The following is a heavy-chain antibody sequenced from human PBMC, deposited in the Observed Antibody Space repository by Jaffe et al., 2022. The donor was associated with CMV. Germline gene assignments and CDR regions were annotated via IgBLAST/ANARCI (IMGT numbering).Heavy chain of an antibody. J-gene: IGHJ4*02. CDR3: TRRGQWELLPDFDY. Sequence: EVQLVESGGGLVQPGRSLRLSCTASGFTFGDYAMSWVRQAPGKGLEWVGFIRSKAYGGTTEYAASVKGRFTISRDDSKSIAYLQMNSLKTEDTAVYYCTRRGQWELLPDFDYWGQGTLVTVSS. D-gene: IGHD1-26*01. V-gene: IGHV3-49*04. CDR1: GFTFGDYA. CDR2: IRSKAYGGTT.